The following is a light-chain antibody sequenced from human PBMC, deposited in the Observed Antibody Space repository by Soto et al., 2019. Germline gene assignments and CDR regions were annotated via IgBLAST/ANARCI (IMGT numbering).Light chain of an antibody. J-gene: IGKJ5*01. CDR1: QTFSSS. Sequence: EIVLTQSPATLSLSPGERATLSCRASQTFSSSLAWYQQKPGQAPRLLIYGASSRASGIPARFSGSGSGTDFTLTISYLEPEDFAVYYCQQGGNWPLTFGQGTRLEI. CDR2: GAS. V-gene: IGKV3-11*01. CDR3: QQGGNWPLT.